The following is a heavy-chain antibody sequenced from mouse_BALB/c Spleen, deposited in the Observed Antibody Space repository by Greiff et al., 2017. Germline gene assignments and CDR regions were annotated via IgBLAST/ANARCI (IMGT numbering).Heavy chain of an antibody. D-gene: IGHD2-13*01. CDR1: GFTFSSYT. CDR2: ISNGGGST. CDR3: ARQDYSNAMDY. V-gene: IGHV5-12-2*01. J-gene: IGHJ4*01. Sequence: EVMLVESGGGLVQPGGSLKLSCAASGFTFSSYTMSWVRQTPEKRLEWVAYISNGGGSTYYPDTVKGRFTISRDNAKNTLYLQMSSLKSEDTAMYYCARQDYSNAMDYWGQGTSVTVSS.